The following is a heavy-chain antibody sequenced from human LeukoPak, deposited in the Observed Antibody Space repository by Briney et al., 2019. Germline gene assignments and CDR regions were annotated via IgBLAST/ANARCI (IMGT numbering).Heavy chain of an antibody. J-gene: IGHJ4*02. V-gene: IGHV3-66*01. D-gene: IGHD6-13*01. CDR2: IYSGGGRT. CDR1: GFTVSSNY. Sequence: GGSLRLSCAASGFTVSSNYMSWVRQAPGKGLEWVSVIYSGGGRTYYADSVKGRFTISRDDSENTLYLQMNSLRAEDTAVYYCARENSEAGTRTLDYWGQGTLVTVSS. CDR3: ARENSEAGTRTLDY.